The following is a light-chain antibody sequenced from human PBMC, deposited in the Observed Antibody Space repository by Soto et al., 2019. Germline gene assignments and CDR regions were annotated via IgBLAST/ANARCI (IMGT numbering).Light chain of an antibody. CDR1: NSNIGAGYD. V-gene: IGLV1-40*01. J-gene: IGLJ3*02. CDR3: QSYDSSLSGWV. CDR2: GNS. Sequence: QSVLTQPPSVXXAPXXXXTISCTGYNSNIGAGYDVHWYQQLPGTAPKLLIYGNSNRPSGVPDRFSASKSGTSASLAITGLQAEDEADYYCQSYDSSLSGWVFGGGTKLTVL.